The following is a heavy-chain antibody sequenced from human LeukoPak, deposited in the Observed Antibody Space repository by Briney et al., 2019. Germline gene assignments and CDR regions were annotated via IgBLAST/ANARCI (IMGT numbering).Heavy chain of an antibody. CDR3: ARVRDYDYVWGRREGAFDI. CDR2: INSVGSST. V-gene: IGHV3-74*01. CDR1: GFIFSTYW. J-gene: IGHJ3*02. D-gene: IGHD3-16*01. Sequence: AGGSLRLSCTASGFIFSTYWMHWVRQAPGKGLVWVSRINSVGSSTNYADSVKGRFTISRDNAKNMLYLQMNSLRAEDTAVYYCARVRDYDYVWGRREGAFDIWGQGTMVTVSS.